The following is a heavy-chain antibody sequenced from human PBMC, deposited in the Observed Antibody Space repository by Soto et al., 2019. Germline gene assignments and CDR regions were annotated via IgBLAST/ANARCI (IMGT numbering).Heavy chain of an antibody. J-gene: IGHJ3*02. CDR3: ARVERGTARTVVDAFDI. CDR1: GGSISSGGYY. D-gene: IGHD2-21*02. V-gene: IGHV4-31*03. CDR2: IYYSGST. Sequence: SETLSLTCTVSGGSISSGGYYWSWIRQHPGKGLEWIGYIYYSGSTYYNPSLKSRVTISVDTSKNQFSLKLSSVTAADTALYYCARVERGTARTVVDAFDIWGPGTMVTVS.